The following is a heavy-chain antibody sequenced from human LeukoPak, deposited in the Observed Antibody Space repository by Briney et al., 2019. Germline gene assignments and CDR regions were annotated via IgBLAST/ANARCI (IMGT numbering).Heavy chain of an antibody. CDR3: ARSLYSSSFDY. J-gene: IGHJ4*02. CDR1: GGSFSGYY. V-gene: IGHV4-34*01. Sequence: SETLSLTCAVYGGSFSGYYWSWIRQPPGKGLEWIGEINHSRSTNYNPSLKSRVTISVDTSKNQFSLKLSSVTAADTAVYYCARSLYSSSFDYWGQGTLVTVSS. D-gene: IGHD6-6*01. CDR2: INHSRST.